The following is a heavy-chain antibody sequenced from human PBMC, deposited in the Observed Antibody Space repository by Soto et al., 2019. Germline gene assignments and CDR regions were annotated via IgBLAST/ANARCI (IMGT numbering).Heavy chain of an antibody. V-gene: IGHV3-30-3*01. CDR2: KSYGGVNK. CDR3: AREEFEDGRGHFDY. D-gene: IGHD3-22*01. J-gene: IGHJ4*02. Sequence: QVQLVESGGGVVQPGGSLRLSCAASGFTFSTSVMHWVRQAPGKGLEWMAIKSYGGVNKYYADSVKGRFTISRDISESTLYLQMNSLRTEDTAVYYCAREEFEDGRGHFDYWGQGTLVSVSS. CDR1: GFTFSTSV.